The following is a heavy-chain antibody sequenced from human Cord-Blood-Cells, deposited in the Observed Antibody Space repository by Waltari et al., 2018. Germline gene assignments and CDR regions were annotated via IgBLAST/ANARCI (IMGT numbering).Heavy chain of an antibody. CDR1: GFTFADYA. J-gene: IGHJ3*02. CDR3: AKDRRPYSNYDAFDI. V-gene: IGHV3-9*03. Sequence: EVQLVESGGGLVQPGRSLSLSCAASGFTFADYAMHWVRQAPGKGLEWVSGISWNSGSIGYADSVKGRFTISRDNAKNSLYLQMNSLRAEDMALYYCAKDRRPYSNYDAFDIWGQGTMVTVSS. CDR2: ISWNSGSI. D-gene: IGHD4-4*01.